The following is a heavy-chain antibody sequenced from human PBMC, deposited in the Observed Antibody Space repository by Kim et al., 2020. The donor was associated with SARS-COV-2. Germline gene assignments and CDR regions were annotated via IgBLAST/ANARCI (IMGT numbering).Heavy chain of an antibody. CDR3: ARRGYGGTYFDY. CDR2: ISYDGSNK. Sequence: GGSLRLSCAASGFTFSSYAMHWVRQAPGKGLEWVAVISYDGSNKYYADSVKGRFTISRDNSKNTLYLQMNSLRAEDTAVYYCARRGYGGTYFDYWGQGTLVTVSS. J-gene: IGHJ4*02. CDR1: GFTFSSYA. V-gene: IGHV3-30*04. D-gene: IGHD5-12*01.